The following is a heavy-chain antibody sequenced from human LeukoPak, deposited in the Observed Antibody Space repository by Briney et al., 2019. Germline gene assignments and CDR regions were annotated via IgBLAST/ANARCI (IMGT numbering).Heavy chain of an antibody. D-gene: IGHD2-15*01. V-gene: IGHV4-61*01. Sequence: SETLSLTCAVSGYSISSGYYWGWIRQPPGKGLEWIGYIYYSGSTNYNPSLKSRVTISVDTSKNQFSLKLSSVTAADTAVYCCATSVKYCSGGSCYSEAFDIWGQGTMVTVSS. CDR1: GYSISSGYY. CDR2: IYYSGST. J-gene: IGHJ3*02. CDR3: ATSVKYCSGGSCYSEAFDI.